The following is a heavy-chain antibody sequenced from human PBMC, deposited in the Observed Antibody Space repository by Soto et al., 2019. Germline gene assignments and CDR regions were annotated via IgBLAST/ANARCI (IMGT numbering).Heavy chain of an antibody. J-gene: IGHJ3*02. D-gene: IGHD3-10*01. V-gene: IGHV4-34*01. CDR1: GGSFSGYY. Sequence: SETLSLPCAVYGGSFSGYYWSWIRQPPGKGLEWIGEINHSGSTNYNPSLKSRVTISVDTSKNQFSLKLSSVTAADTAVYYCAREIYGSGRRDAFDIWGQGTMVTVSS. CDR3: AREIYGSGRRDAFDI. CDR2: INHSGST.